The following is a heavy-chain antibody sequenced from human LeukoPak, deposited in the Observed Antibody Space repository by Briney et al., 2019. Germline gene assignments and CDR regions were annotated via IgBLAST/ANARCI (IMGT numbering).Heavy chain of an antibody. Sequence: SVKVSCKASGGIFSSYAISWVRQAPGQGLEWMGRIIPILGIANYAQKFQGRVTITADKSTSTAYMELSSLRSEDTAVYYCASGREENNWFDPWGQGTLVTVSS. CDR1: GGIFSSYA. V-gene: IGHV1-69*04. CDR2: IIPILGIA. CDR3: ASGREENNWFDP. D-gene: IGHD1-26*01. J-gene: IGHJ5*02.